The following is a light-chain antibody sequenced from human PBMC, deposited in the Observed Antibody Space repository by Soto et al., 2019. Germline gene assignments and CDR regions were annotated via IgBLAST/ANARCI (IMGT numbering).Light chain of an antibody. V-gene: IGKV1-39*01. CDR3: QQTASTPYT. CDR1: QSVNTY. J-gene: IGKJ2*01. CDR2: AAS. Sequence: DTQMTQSPSSLSASVGDRVTITCRTSQSVNTYLSWYQQKPGEAPNLLIYAASTLQSGVPPRFSGSGSETHFTLTINSLQPEDFATYYCQQTASTPYTFGQGT.